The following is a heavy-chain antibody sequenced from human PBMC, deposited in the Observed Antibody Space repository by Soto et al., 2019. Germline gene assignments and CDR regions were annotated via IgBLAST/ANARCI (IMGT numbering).Heavy chain of an antibody. Sequence: PXETLGLTCAAYGVCFSSYYWSWIRQTPGKGLEWGGEINHSGRTNYNPSLKSRVNISVDSSKNQFSLKLSSVTAADTAVYYCAGFFHTAMVRTYYYYYGMDVWGQGTTVIVSS. CDR2: INHSGRT. J-gene: IGHJ6*02. CDR3: AGFFHTAMVRTYYYYYGMDV. V-gene: IGHV4-34*01. D-gene: IGHD5-18*01. CDR1: GVCFSSYY.